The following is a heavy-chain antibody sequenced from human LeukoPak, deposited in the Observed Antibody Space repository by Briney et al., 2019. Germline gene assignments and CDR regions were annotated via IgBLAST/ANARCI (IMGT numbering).Heavy chain of an antibody. V-gene: IGHV3-15*01. CDR1: GFTFSSYA. CDR3: TTYSVLLWFGEFKRSDY. D-gene: IGHD3-10*01. CDR2: IKSKTDGGTT. J-gene: IGHJ4*02. Sequence: TPGGSLRLSCAASGFTFSSYAMSWVRQAPGKGLEWVGRIKSKTDGGTTDYAAPVKGRFTISRDDSKNTLYLQMNSLKTEDTAVYYCTTYSVLLWFGEFKRSDYWGQGTLVTVSS.